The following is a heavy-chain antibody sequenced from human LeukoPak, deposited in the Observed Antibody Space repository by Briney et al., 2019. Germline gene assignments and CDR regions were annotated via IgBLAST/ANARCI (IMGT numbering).Heavy chain of an antibody. CDR3: ARVAVADFDY. CDR1: GFTFSNYW. V-gene: IGHV3-7*01. Sequence: GGSLRLSCAGSGFTFSNYWMTWVRQAPGKGLEWVANINQDGSEKYYVDSVKGRFTISRDNAKTSLYLQMNSLRPEDTAVYYCARVAVADFDYWGQGTLVTVSS. J-gene: IGHJ4*02. CDR2: INQDGSEK. D-gene: IGHD6-19*01.